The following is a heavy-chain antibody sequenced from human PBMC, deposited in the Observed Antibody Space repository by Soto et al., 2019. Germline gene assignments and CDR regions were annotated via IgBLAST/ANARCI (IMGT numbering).Heavy chain of an antibody. D-gene: IGHD4-4*01. V-gene: IGHV4-39*01. CDR2: IYCSGST. CDR3: ATSNWFDP. CDR1: GGSISTSGYF. J-gene: IGHJ5*02. Sequence: QLQLQESGPGLVKPSETLSLTCTVSGGSISTSGYFWGWIRQPTGKGLEGIGTIYCSGSTYYTPSLKSRVTISVDTSKNQFSLKLSSVTAADTAVYYCATSNWFDPWGKGTLVTVSS.